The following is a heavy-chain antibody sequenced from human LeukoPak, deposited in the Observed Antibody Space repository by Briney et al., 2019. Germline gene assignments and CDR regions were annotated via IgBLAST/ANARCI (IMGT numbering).Heavy chain of an antibody. CDR1: GGTFSNYA. Sequence: SVKVSCKASGGTFSNYATRWVRQAPGQGLEWMGGIIPIFGTTSYTQKFQGRVTITTDESTSTAYMELSSLRSDDTAVYYCARDEGVVFVGRNWGQGTLVIVSS. D-gene: IGHD2-8*02. V-gene: IGHV1-69*05. CDR2: IIPIFGTT. CDR3: ARDEGVVFVGRN. J-gene: IGHJ1*01.